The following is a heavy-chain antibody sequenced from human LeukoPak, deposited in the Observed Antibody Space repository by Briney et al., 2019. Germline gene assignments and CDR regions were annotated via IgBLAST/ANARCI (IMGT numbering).Heavy chain of an antibody. CDR1: GGSFSGHY. Sequence: SETLSLTCAVYGGSFSGHYWSWIRQPPGKGLEWIGEINHSGSTNYNPSLKSRVTISVDTSKNQFSLKLSSVTAADTAVYYCARGRGIAARRGYYYYYMDVWGKGTTVTVSS. D-gene: IGHD6-6*01. V-gene: IGHV4-34*01. CDR3: ARGRGIAARRGYYYYYMDV. CDR2: INHSGST. J-gene: IGHJ6*03.